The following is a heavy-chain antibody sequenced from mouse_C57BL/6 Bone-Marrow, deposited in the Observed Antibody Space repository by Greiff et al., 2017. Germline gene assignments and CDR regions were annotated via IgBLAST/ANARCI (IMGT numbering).Heavy chain of an antibody. Sequence: VQLQQSGAELVRPGASVKLSCTASGFNIKDDYMHWVKQRPEQGLEWIGWIDPENGDPEYASKFQGKATITADTSSNTAYLQLSSLTSEDTAVYYCTTEGVTTRLYAMDYWGQGTSVTVSS. J-gene: IGHJ4*01. CDR2: IDPENGDP. D-gene: IGHD2-2*01. CDR3: TTEGVTTRLYAMDY. CDR1: GFNIKDDY. V-gene: IGHV14-4*01.